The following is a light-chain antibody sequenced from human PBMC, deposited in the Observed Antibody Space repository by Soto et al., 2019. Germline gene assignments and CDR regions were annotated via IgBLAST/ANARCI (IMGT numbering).Light chain of an antibody. CDR3: QQANSSPVT. CDR1: QDISDY. J-gene: IGKJ5*01. CDR2: IAS. Sequence: DIQMTQSPSSVSSSVGDIFTITCRASQDISDYLAWYQQKPGKAPKLLIYIASSLQSGVPARFSGTGSGTEFTLTISNLQPEDFATYYCQQANSSPVTFGQGTRLEIK. V-gene: IGKV1-12*01.